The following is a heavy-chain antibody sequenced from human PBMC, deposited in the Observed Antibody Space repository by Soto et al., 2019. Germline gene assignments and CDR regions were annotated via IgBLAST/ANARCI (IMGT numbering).Heavy chain of an antibody. CDR1: VDSISSYY. Sequence: SETLSLTYTVSVDSISSYYWIGIRQPPGKGLECIGYIYYSGSTNYNPSLKSRVTISVDTSKNQFSLKLSSVTAADTAVYYCARSPPYCTNGVCYAMSHRSGWYSIDYWGQGTLVTVYS. CDR2: IYYSGST. D-gene: IGHD2-8*01. J-gene: IGHJ4*02. V-gene: IGHV4-59*01. CDR3: ARSPPYCTNGVCYAMSHRSGWYSIDY.